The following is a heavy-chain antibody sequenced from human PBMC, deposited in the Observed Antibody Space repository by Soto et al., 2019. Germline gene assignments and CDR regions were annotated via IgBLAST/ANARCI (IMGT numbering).Heavy chain of an antibody. D-gene: IGHD2-15*01. CDR1: GFTFSSYA. CDR2: ISGSGGST. Sequence: EVQLLESGGGLVQPGGSLRLSCAASGFTFSSYAMSWVRQAPGKGLEWVSAISGSGGSTYYADSVKGRFHISRDNSKNTLHPQMNSLRHEDTAVYYSAKGHCIGGSCYSAVHAFDIWRQGTMVTVSS. V-gene: IGHV3-23*01. J-gene: IGHJ3*02. CDR3: AKGHCIGGSCYSAVHAFDI.